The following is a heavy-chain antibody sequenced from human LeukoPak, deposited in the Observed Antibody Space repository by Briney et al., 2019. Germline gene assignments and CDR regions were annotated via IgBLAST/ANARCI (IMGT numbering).Heavy chain of an antibody. CDR1: GFTFSSYA. CDR3: ARGPEYCSGGSCFAGGFDY. V-gene: IGHV3-20*04. J-gene: IGHJ4*02. Sequence: GGSLRLSCAASGFTFSSYAMSWVRQAPGKGLEWVSTINWTGGGTGYADSVKGRFTISRDNAKDSLYLQMSSLRAEDTAFYYCARGPEYCSGGSCFAGGFDYWGQGTLVSVSS. D-gene: IGHD2-15*01. CDR2: INWTGGGT.